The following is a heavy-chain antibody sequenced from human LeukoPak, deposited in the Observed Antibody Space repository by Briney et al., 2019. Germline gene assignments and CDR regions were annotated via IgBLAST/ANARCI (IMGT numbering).Heavy chain of an antibody. D-gene: IGHD4-17*01. V-gene: IGHV3-73*01. J-gene: IGHJ4*02. CDR2: IRSKTHSYET. CDR1: GFTFSGSA. Sequence: PGRSLRLSCAVSGFTFSGSAMHWVRQASGKGLEWVGRIRSKTHSYETAYGAAVKGRFTISRDDSKNTAYLQMNSLKTEDTAVYYCTSGLSVLRSNNTPVDYWGQGTLVTVSS. CDR3: TSGLSVLRSNNTPVDY.